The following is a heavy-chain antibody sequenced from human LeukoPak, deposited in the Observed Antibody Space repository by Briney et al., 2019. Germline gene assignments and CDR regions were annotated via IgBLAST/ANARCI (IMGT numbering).Heavy chain of an antibody. D-gene: IGHD3-10*01. J-gene: IGHJ4*02. CDR2: IYSGGST. CDR3: ARVIRGVITYYFDY. CDR1: GFTVSSNY. V-gene: IGHV3-53*01. Sequence: GGSLRLSCAASGFTVSSNYMSWVRPAPGKGLEWVSVIYSGGSTYYADSVKGRFTISRDNSKNTLYLQMNSLRAEDTAVYYCARVIRGVITYYFDYWGQGTLVTVSS.